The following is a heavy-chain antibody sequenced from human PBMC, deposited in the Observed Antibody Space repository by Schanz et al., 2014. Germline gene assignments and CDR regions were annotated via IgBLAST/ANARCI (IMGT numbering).Heavy chain of an antibody. CDR3: VTWSTTYLYQDY. Sequence: EVQLVESGGGLIQPGGSLRLSCAVSGFTVSSNYMSWVRQAPGKGLEWVSTVYMSAASTRYADSVRGRFTISRDNSKNTLSLQMDDLRGDDTAMYYCVTWSTTYLYQDYWGQGTLVSVSA. CDR2: VYMSAAST. CDR1: GFTVSSNY. J-gene: IGHJ4*02. V-gene: IGHV3-53*01. D-gene: IGHD1-26*01.